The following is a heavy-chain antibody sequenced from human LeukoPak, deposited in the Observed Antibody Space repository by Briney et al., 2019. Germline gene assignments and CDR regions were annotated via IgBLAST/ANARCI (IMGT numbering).Heavy chain of an antibody. V-gene: IGHV3-72*01. CDR1: GFTFSDHY. CDR2: SRNKANSYST. J-gene: IGHJ6*02. CDR3: ARACGSYSPLDV. Sequence: SLRLSCAASGFTFSDHYMDWVRQTPGKGLEWVGRSRNKANSYSTEYAASVRGRFTISRDNSKNSLYLQMNSLQTEDRAVYYCARACGSYSPLDVWGQGTTVTVSS. D-gene: IGHD1-26*01.